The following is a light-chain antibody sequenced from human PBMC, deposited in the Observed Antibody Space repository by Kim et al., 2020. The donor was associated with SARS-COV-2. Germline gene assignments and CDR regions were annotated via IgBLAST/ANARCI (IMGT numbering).Light chain of an antibody. CDR3: QQYYSYLTYS. CDR1: QGISSY. Sequence: SASTGDRVTITCRASQGISSYLAWYQQKPGKAPKLLIYAASTLQSGVPSRFSGSGSGTDFTLTISCLQSEDFATYYCQQYYSYLTYSFGQGTKLEI. J-gene: IGKJ2*03. V-gene: IGKV1-8*01. CDR2: AAS.